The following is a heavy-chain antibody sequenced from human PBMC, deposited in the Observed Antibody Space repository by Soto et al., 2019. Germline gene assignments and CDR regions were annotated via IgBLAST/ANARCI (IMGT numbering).Heavy chain of an antibody. Sequence: GGSLRLSCAASGFTFSNAWMSWVRQAPGKGLEWVGRIKSKTDGGTTDYAAPVKGRFTISRDDSKNTLYLQMNSLKTEDTAVYYCTSSWAGGGYYFDYWGQGTLVTVSS. J-gene: IGHJ4*02. CDR2: IKSKTDGGTT. V-gene: IGHV3-15*01. D-gene: IGHD3-16*01. CDR3: TSSWAGGGYYFDY. CDR1: GFTFSNAW.